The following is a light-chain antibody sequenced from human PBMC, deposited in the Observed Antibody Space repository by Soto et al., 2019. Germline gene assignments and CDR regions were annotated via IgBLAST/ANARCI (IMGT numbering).Light chain of an antibody. CDR3: AAWDDILNGYV. Sequence: QSVLTQPPSASGTPGQRVTISCSGSSSIIGSNTVNWYQQLPGTAPKLLIYSNIQRPSGVPDRFSGSTSGTSASLVIRGLQSEDEADYYCAAWDDILNGYVFGGGTKLTVL. CDR1: SSIIGSNT. V-gene: IGLV1-44*01. J-gene: IGLJ1*01. CDR2: SNI.